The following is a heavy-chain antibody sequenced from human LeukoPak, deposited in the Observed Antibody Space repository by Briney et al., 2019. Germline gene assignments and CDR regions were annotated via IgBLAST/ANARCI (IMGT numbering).Heavy chain of an antibody. CDR2: IERDGSEE. CDR3: ARDLVGSSDH. D-gene: IGHD3-10*01. V-gene: IGHV3-7*01. Sequence: GGSLRHSCVASGFIFGNNGMSWLRQAPEKGLEWVAQIERDGSEEHYVDSVKGRFTISRDNAKNSVFLQMNSLRVEDTAVYYCARDLVGSSDHWGQGTLVTVSS. J-gene: IGHJ4*02. CDR1: GFIFGNNG.